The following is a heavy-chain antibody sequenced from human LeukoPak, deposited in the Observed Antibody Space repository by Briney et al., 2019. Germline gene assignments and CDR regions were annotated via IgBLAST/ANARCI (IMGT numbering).Heavy chain of an antibody. CDR1: GFTVSSNY. V-gene: IGHV3-53*01. CDR2: IYSGGST. Sequence: GGSLRLSCAASGFTVSSNYMIWVRQAPGEGLEWVSVIYSGGSTYYADSVKGRFTISRDNSKNTLYLQMNSLRAEDTAVYYCARDRIVGARYYYYGMDVWGQGTTVTVSS. D-gene: IGHD1-26*01. J-gene: IGHJ6*02. CDR3: ARDRIVGARYYYYGMDV.